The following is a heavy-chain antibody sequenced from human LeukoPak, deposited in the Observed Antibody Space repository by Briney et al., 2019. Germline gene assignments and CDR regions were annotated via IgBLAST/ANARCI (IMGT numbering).Heavy chain of an antibody. D-gene: IGHD3-10*01. V-gene: IGHV4-4*07. CDR3: AREVGFGTLYYFDY. CDR2: IYTSGST. Sequence: SETLSLTCTVSGGSISSYYWSWIRQPAGKGLEWIGRIYTSGSTNYNPSLKSQVTMSVDTSKNQFSLKLSSVAAADTAVYYCAREVGFGTLYYFDYWGQGTLVTVSS. J-gene: IGHJ4*02. CDR1: GGSISSYY.